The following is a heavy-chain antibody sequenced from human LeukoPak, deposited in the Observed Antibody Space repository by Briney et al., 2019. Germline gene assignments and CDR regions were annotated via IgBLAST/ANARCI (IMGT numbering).Heavy chain of an antibody. D-gene: IGHD5-12*01. CDR1: SYVFRVGYY. CDR2: INFSGHI. V-gene: IGHV4-38-2*02. J-gene: IGHJ3*01. Sequence: SETLSLTCSVSSYVFRVGYYWGWIRQPPGKGLEWIGSINFSGHIYFNPSLKGRVAMSVDTSKNQFSLKVTSVTAADTAVYYCVRQVATKGEWAFDVWGQGTMVTASS. CDR3: VRQVATKGEWAFDV.